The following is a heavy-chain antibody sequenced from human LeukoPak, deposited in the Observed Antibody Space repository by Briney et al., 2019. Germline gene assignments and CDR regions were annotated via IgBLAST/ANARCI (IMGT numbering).Heavy chain of an antibody. J-gene: IGHJ6*02. CDR1: GGSISSYY. CDR3: ARDSSHIECSSSSEDYYYYGMDV. CDR2: IYTSGST. Sequence: SETVSLICTVSGGSISSYYWSWIRQPAGKGLEWIGRIYTSGSTNYNPSLKSRVTMSVDTSKNQFSLKLSSVTAADTAVYYCARDSSHIECSSSSEDYYYYGMDVWGQGTTATVSS. D-gene: IGHD6-6*01. V-gene: IGHV4-4*07.